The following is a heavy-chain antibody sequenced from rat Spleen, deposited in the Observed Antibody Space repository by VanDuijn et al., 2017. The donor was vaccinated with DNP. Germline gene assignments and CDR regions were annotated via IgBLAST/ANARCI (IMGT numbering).Heavy chain of an antibody. Sequence: EVQLVESGGGLVQPGRSLKLSCAASGITFSNSGMHWIRQSPKKGLEWVATISYDGSSPYYRDSVKGRFTISRDNAKNTQYLQMDSLRAEDTATYYCARWQHYFDYWGQGVMVTVSS. V-gene: IGHV5-29*01. J-gene: IGHJ2*01. CDR2: ISYDGSSP. CDR1: GITFSNSG. CDR3: ARWQHYFDY.